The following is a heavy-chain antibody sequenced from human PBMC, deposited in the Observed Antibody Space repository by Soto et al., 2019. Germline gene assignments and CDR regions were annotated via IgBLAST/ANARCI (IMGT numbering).Heavy chain of an antibody. CDR2: IHHSGST. V-gene: IGHV4-4*02. CDR3: ARDQGSHPGD. Sequence: QVQLQESGPGLVRPSGTVSLTCAVSGLSISSDNWWSWVRQPPGKGLEWIGEIHHSGSTNYNPSLKNRVTMSVVPSKDLFSLTLNSVTAADTAFYYCARDQGSHPGDWGQGTLVSGSS. CDR1: GLSISSDNW. D-gene: IGHD6-13*01. J-gene: IGHJ4*02.